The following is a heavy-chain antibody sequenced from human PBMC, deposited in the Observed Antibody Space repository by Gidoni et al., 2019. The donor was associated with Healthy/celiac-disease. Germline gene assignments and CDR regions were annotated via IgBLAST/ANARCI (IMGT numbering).Heavy chain of an antibody. Sequence: QVQLQASGPGLVKPSETLSLTCTVSGGSISSYYWSWIRQPPGKGLEWIGYIYYSGSTNYNPSLKSRVTISVDTSKNQFSLKLSPVTAADTAVYYCARDDGYWGQGTLVTVSS. CDR3: ARDDGY. CDR2: IYYSGST. J-gene: IGHJ4*02. CDR1: GGSISSYY. V-gene: IGHV4-59*01.